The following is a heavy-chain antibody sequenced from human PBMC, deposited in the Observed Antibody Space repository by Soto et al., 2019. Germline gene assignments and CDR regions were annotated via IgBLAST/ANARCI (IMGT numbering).Heavy chain of an antibody. V-gene: IGHV4-39*07. J-gene: IGHJ6*02. CDR3: ARVSGIYYYGMDV. Sequence: PSETLSLTCTVSGGSISSSNYYWGWIRQPPGKGLEWIGRINYSGSTNYNPSLKSRVTISVDTSKNQFSLKLSSVTAADTAVYYCARVSGIYYYGMDVWGQGTTVTVSS. D-gene: IGHD3-10*01. CDR1: GGSISSSNYY. CDR2: INYSGST.